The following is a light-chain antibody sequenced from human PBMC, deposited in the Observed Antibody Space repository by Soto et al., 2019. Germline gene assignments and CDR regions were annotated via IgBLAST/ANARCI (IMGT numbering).Light chain of an antibody. CDR2: SNN. CDR3: ATWDDSLSGPI. Sequence: QSVLTQPPSASGTPGQRVTISCSGRSSNIGSNYVYWYQQLPGTAPKLLIYSNNQRPSEVPDRFSASKSGTSASLAISGLRSEDEADYYCATWDDSLSGPIFGGGTKLTVL. CDR1: SSNIGSNY. V-gene: IGLV1-47*02. J-gene: IGLJ2*01.